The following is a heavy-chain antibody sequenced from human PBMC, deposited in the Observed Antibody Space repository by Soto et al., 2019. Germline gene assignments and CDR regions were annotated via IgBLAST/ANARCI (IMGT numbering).Heavy chain of an antibody. J-gene: IGHJ4*02. CDR1: GYSFTSYW. Sequence: PGESLKISCKGSGYSFTSYWISWVRQMPGKGLEWMGRIDPSDSYTNYSPSFQGHVTISADKSISTAYLQWSSLKASDTAMYYCARGPHYYDSSGLFDYWGQGTLVTVSS. V-gene: IGHV5-10-1*01. CDR3: ARGPHYYDSSGLFDY. D-gene: IGHD3-22*01. CDR2: IDPSDSYT.